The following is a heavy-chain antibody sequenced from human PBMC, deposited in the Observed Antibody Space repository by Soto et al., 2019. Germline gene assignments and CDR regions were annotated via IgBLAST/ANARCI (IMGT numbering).Heavy chain of an antibody. D-gene: IGHD2-2*01. J-gene: IGHJ4*02. V-gene: IGHV3-21*01. Sequence: EVQLVESGGGLVKPGGSLRLSCAASGFTFSSYSMNWVRQAPGKGLEWVSSISSRSSYIYYADSVKGRFTISRDNAKTSLYLQMNSLRAEDTAVYYCARVTLGYCISNSCFYDYWGQGTLVTVAS. CDR3: ARVTLGYCISNSCFYDY. CDR1: GFTFSSYS. CDR2: ISSRSSYI.